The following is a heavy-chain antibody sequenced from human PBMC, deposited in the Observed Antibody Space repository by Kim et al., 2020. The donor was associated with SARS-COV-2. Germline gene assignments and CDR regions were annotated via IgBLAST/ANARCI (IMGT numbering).Heavy chain of an antibody. CDR1: GFTFSRYG. Sequence: GGSLRLSCAASGFTFSRYGMHWFRQAPGKGLEWVAVIPNDGSNKYYGDSVKGRFTISRDNSKSTLYLQMNSLRAEDTAVYYCATSPYYYDSRGYYPYYF. D-gene: IGHD3-22*01. J-gene: IGHJ4*01. CDR3: ATSPYYYDSRGYYPYYF. CDR2: IPNDGSNK. V-gene: IGHV3-30*03.